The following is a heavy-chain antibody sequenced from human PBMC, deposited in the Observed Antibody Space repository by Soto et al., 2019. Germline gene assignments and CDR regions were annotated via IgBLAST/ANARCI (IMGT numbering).Heavy chain of an antibody. CDR1: GFTFSSYS. CDR3: ARDDYYDSSGYWAPDAFDI. D-gene: IGHD3-22*01. J-gene: IGHJ3*02. V-gene: IGHV3-21*01. Sequence: PGGSLRLSCAASGFTFSSYSMNWVRQAPGKGLEWVSSISSSSSYIYYADSVKGRFTISRDNAKNSLYLQMNSLRAEDTAVYYCARDDYYDSSGYWAPDAFDIWGQGTMGT. CDR2: ISSSSSYI.